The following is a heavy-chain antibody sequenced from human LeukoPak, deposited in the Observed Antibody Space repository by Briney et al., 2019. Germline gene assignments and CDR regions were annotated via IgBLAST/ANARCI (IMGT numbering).Heavy chain of an antibody. V-gene: IGHV3-21*01. CDR3: AELGITMIGGV. J-gene: IGHJ6*04. Sequence: PGGSLRLSCAASGFTFSSCSMNWVRQAPGKGLEWVSSIDSSSLYIYYADSVKGRFTISRDNAKNSLYLQMNSLRAEDTAVYYCAELGITMIGGVWGKGTTVTISS. D-gene: IGHD3-10*02. CDR1: GFTFSSCS. CDR2: IDSSSLYI.